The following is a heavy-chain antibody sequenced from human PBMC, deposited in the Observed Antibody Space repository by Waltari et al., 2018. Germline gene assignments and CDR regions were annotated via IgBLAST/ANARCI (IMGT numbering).Heavy chain of an antibody. J-gene: IGHJ2*01. Sequence: QVQLVQSGAEVKKPGSSVKVSCKASGGTFSSYAISWVRQAPGQGLEWMGGIIPILGIANYAQKFQGRVTITRNTSISTAYMELSSLRSEDTAVYYCARGGSPNWYFDLWGRGTLVTVSS. D-gene: IGHD1-26*01. CDR3: ARGGSPNWYFDL. CDR2: IIPILGIA. V-gene: IGHV1-69*04. CDR1: GGTFSSYA.